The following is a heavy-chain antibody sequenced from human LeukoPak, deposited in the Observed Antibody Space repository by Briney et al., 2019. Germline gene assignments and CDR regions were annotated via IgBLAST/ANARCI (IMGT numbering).Heavy chain of an antibody. V-gene: IGHV3-48*01. CDR3: ARDRFSHGTIVVVPAATVPLNDAFDI. CDR1: GFTFSSYS. J-gene: IGHJ3*02. Sequence: GGSLRLSCAASGFTFSSYSMNWVRQAPGKGLEWVSYISSSSSTIYYADSVKGRFTISRDNAKNSLYLQMNSLRAEDTAVYYCARDRFSHGTIVVVPAATVPLNDAFDIWGQGTMVTVSS. CDR2: ISSSSSTI. D-gene: IGHD2-2*01.